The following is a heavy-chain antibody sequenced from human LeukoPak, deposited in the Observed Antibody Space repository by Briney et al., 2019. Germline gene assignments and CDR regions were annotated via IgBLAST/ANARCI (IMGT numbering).Heavy chain of an antibody. D-gene: IGHD6-19*01. V-gene: IGHV3-64*02. CDR2: ISSNGGST. CDR3: ARVAVAGHFDY. J-gene: IGHJ4*02. Sequence: GGSLRLSCAASGFTFSSYAMGWVRQAPGKGLEYVSAISSNGGSTYYADSVKGRFTISRDNSKNTLYLQMGRLRGEDMAVYYCARVAVAGHFDYWGQGTLVTVSS. CDR1: GFTFSSYA.